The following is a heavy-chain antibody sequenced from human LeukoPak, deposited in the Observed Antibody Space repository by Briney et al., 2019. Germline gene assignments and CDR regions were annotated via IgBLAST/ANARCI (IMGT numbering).Heavy chain of an antibody. J-gene: IGHJ3*02. Sequence: KPSQTLSLTCTVSGGSISSGSYYWRWIRQPAGKGLEWIGRIYTSGSTNYNPSLKSRVTISVDTSKNQFSLKLSSVTAADTAVYYCARGLGRRCQLLYRLWAFDIWGQGTMVTVSS. D-gene: IGHD2-2*02. CDR3: ARGLGRRCQLLYRLWAFDI. CDR2: IYTSGST. CDR1: GGSISSGSYY. V-gene: IGHV4-61*02.